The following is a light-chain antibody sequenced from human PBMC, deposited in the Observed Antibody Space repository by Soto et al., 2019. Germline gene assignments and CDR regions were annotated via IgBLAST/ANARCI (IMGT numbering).Light chain of an antibody. Sequence: QSALTQPASVSGSPGQSITISCTGTSSDVGGYNDVSWYQQHPDKAPKLMIYDVSNRPSGVSNRFSGSKSGNTASLTISGLQAEDEADYYCSSYTSSSTLGVFGGGTKLTVL. CDR2: DVS. CDR3: SSYTSSSTLGV. J-gene: IGLJ2*01. V-gene: IGLV2-14*01. CDR1: SSDVGGYND.